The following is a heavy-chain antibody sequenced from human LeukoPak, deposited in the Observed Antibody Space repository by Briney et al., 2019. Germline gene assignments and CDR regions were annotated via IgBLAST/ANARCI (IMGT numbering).Heavy chain of an antibody. J-gene: IGHJ4*02. V-gene: IGHV3-7*01. CDR1: GFPFSSYW. Sequence: GRSLRLPCAASGFPFSSYWMSWVRQAPGKGLEWVADIKQDGSEKYYVDSVKGRFTISRDNAKNSLYLQMNSLRAEDTAVYYCARVRGSSYFDYWGQGTLVTVSS. D-gene: IGHD6-6*01. CDR3: ARVRGSSYFDY. CDR2: IKQDGSEK.